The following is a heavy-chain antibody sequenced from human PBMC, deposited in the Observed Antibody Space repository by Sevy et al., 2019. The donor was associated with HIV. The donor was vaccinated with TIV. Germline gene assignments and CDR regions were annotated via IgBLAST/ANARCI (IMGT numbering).Heavy chain of an antibody. CDR3: ARDIAAAVTWVEIGMDV. V-gene: IGHV6-1*01. Sequence: SQTLSLTCAISGDSVSSNSAAWNWIRQSPSRGLEWLGRTYYRSKWYNDYAVSVKSRITINPDTSKNQFSLQLNSVTPEDTAVYYCARDIAAAVTWVEIGMDVWGQRTTVTVSS. CDR1: GDSVSSNSAA. D-gene: IGHD6-13*01. CDR2: TYYRSKWYN. J-gene: IGHJ6*02.